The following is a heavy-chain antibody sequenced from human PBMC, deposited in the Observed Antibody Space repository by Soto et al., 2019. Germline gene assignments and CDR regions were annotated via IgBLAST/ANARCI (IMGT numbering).Heavy chain of an antibody. CDR1: GGSISSANW. V-gene: IGHV4-4*02. J-gene: IGHJ6*02. CDR3: ARLSFSYGVDV. CDR2: IYHGGST. Sequence: SETLSLTCAVSGGSISSANWWTWVRQPPGKGLEWIGEIYHGGSTSYNPSLKSRVTLSLDRFKNHFSLNLTSVTAADTAVYYCARLSFSYGVDVWGQGTTVTVSS.